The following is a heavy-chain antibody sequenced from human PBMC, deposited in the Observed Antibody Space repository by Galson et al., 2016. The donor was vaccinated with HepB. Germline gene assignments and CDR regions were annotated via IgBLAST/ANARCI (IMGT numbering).Heavy chain of an antibody. V-gene: IGHV1-18*01. CDR2: VSADNGNT. CDR1: GYTFSSYG. J-gene: IGHJ4*02. CDR3: ARDGHNFPLWDY. Sequence: SVKVSCKASGYTFSSYGITWVRQAPGQGLEWMGWVSADNGNTKYAQKFQGRVTMTTDTSTRTAYMELRSLRSDDTAVYYCARDGHNFPLWDYWGQGTLITVSS. D-gene: IGHD5-24*01.